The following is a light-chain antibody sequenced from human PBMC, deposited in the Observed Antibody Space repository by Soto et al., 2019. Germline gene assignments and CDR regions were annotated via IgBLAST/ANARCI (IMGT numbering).Light chain of an antibody. J-gene: IGLJ2*01. V-gene: IGLV2-23*03. CDR1: SSDIGHYNL. CDR2: EGT. CDR3: CSYADSTTFDVV. Sequence: QSALTQPASVSGSPGQSITISCTGTSSDIGHYNLVSWYQQHPGKVPKLIIYEGTQRPSGVSNRFSASKSGSTASLTISGLQAEDEADYFCCSYADSTTFDVVFGGGTKLTVL.